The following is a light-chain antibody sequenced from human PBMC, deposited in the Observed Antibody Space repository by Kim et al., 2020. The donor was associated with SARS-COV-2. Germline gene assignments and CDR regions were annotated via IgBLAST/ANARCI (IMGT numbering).Light chain of an antibody. V-gene: IGKV1-9*01. CDR2: AAS. CDR1: QGISTY. CDR3: QKFNIYTRT. Sequence: DIQLTQSPSFLSASVGDRVTITCRASQGISTYLVWYQQKPGKAPKLLIYAASILQSGVPSRFSGSTSGTEFTLTISSLQREDFATYNCQKFNIYTRTLGGGTQVE. J-gene: IGKJ4*01.